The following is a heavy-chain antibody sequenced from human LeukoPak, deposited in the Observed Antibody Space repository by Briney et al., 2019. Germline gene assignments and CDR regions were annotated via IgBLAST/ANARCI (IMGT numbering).Heavy chain of an antibody. CDR2: ISYDGSNK. D-gene: IGHD6-13*01. J-gene: IGHJ4*02. CDR3: ARASSNWSPCDY. Sequence: GRSLRLSCAASGFTFSSYAMHWVRQAPGKGLEWVAVISYDGSNKYYADSVKGRFTISRDNSKNTLYLQMNSLRAEDTAVYYCARASSNWSPCDYWGQGTLVTVSS. CDR1: GFTFSSYA. V-gene: IGHV3-30-3*01.